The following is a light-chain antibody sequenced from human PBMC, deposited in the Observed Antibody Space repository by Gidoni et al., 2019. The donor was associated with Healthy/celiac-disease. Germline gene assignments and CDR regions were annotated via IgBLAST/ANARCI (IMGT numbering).Light chain of an antibody. J-gene: IGKJ2*01. CDR3: QQFNSYLQTT. Sequence: AIQLTPSPSSLSASVGDRVTITCRASQGISSALAWYQQKPGKAPKLLIYDASSLESGVPSRFSGSGSGTDFTLTISSLQPEDFATYYCQQFNSYLQTTFGQGTKLEIK. CDR2: DAS. CDR1: QGISSA. V-gene: IGKV1-13*02.